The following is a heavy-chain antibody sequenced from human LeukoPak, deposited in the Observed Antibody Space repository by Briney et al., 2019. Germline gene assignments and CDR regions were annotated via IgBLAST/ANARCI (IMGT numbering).Heavy chain of an antibody. D-gene: IGHD6-19*01. Sequence: SGGSLRLSCAASGFTFSSYAMSWVRQAPGKGLEWVSAISGSGGSTYYADSVKGRFTISRDNSKNTLYLQMNSLRAEDTAVYYCAKVPGSGWCSALGYWGQGTLVTVSS. CDR3: AKVPGSGWCSALGY. V-gene: IGHV3-23*01. CDR1: GFTFSSYA. CDR2: ISGSGGST. J-gene: IGHJ4*02.